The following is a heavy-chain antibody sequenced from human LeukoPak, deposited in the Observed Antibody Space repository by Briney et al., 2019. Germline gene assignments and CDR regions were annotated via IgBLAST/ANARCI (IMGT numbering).Heavy chain of an antibody. D-gene: IGHD5-12*01. CDR1: GGSISSGY. J-gene: IGHJ5*02. Sequence: SETLSLTCTVSGGSISSGYWSWIRQPPGKGLEWIGYIYYSGSTNYSPSLKSRVTMSVNTSKNQFSLKLSSVTAADTAVYYCARVRYSGYELDPWGQGTLVTVSS. V-gene: IGHV4-59*01. CDR2: IYYSGST. CDR3: ARVRYSGYELDP.